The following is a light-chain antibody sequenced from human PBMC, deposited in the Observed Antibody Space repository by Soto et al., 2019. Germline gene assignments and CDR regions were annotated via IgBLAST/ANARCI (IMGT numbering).Light chain of an antibody. J-gene: IGKJ3*01. CDR2: NAS. Sequence: DIQLTQSPSTLSASVGDRVTITCRARQNIHPWLAWFQLKPGQAPKLLVYNASSPVGGVPSRFAASGSETEFTLTIDSLQPDDSAIYYCQHYNTYSKAFGPGTKVDI. CDR3: QHYNTYSKA. CDR1: QNIHPW. V-gene: IGKV1-5*01.